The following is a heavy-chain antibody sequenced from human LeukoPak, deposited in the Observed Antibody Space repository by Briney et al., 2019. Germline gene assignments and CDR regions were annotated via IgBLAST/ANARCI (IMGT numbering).Heavy chain of an antibody. Sequence: ASVKVSCKASGGTFSSYAISWVRQAPGQGLEWMGRIIPILGIANYAQKFQGRVTITADKSTSTAYMELSSLRSEDTAVYYCAREVSSRGNDYWGQGTLVTVSS. D-gene: IGHD6-6*01. J-gene: IGHJ4*02. V-gene: IGHV1-69*04. CDR1: GGTFSSYA. CDR3: AREVSSRGNDY. CDR2: IIPILGIA.